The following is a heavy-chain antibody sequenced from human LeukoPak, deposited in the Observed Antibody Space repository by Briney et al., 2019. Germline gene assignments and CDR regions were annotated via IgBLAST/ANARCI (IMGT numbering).Heavy chain of an antibody. V-gene: IGHV4-4*07. CDR1: GGSISSYY. CDR3: VGHSSGWYNGYYYGMDV. J-gene: IGHJ6*02. Sequence: SETLSLTCTVSGGSISSYYWSWIQQPAGKGLEWIGRIYTSGSTNYNPSLKSRVTMSVDTSKNQFSLKLSSVTAADTAVYYCVGHSSGWYNGYYYGMDVWGQGTTVTVSS. D-gene: IGHD6-19*01. CDR2: IYTSGST.